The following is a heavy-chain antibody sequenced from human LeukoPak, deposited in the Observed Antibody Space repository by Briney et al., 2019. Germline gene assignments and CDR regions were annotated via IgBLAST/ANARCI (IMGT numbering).Heavy chain of an antibody. CDR1: GFTFSSYA. D-gene: IGHD5-24*01. CDR3: ARDSLDGYNLNFDY. Sequence: GGSLRLSCAASGFTFSSYAMHWVRQAPGKGLEWVAVISYDGSSKYYGDSVKGRFTISRDNSKNTLYLQMNSLRAEDTAVYYCARDSLDGYNLNFDYWGQGTLVTVSS. CDR2: ISYDGSSK. J-gene: IGHJ4*02. V-gene: IGHV3-30-3*01.